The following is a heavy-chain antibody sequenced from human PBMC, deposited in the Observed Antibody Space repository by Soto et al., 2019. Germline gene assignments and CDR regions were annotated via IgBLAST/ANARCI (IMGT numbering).Heavy chain of an antibody. Sequence: SETLSLTCTVSGGSISSYYWSWIRQPPGKGLEWIGYVYYSGSTNYNPSLKSRVTISVDMSKNQFSLKLSSVTAADTAVYYCARLLLVYSSSSHYYYYMDVWGKGTTVTVSS. CDR3: ARLLLVYSSSSHYYYYMDV. J-gene: IGHJ6*03. CDR1: GGSISSYY. V-gene: IGHV4-59*08. D-gene: IGHD6-6*01. CDR2: VYYSGST.